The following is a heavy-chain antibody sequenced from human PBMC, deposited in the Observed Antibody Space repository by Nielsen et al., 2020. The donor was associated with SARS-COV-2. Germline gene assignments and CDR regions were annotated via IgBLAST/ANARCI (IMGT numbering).Heavy chain of an antibody. Sequence: KVSCKGSGYSFTSYWIGWVRQMPGKGLEWMGIIYPGDSDTRYSPSFQGQVTISADKSISTAYLQWSSLKASDTAMYYCARRTRQSSSWPHFDPWGQGTLVTVSS. J-gene: IGHJ5*02. D-gene: IGHD6-13*01. CDR3: ARRTRQSSSWPHFDP. CDR2: IYPGDSDT. CDR1: GYSFTSYW. V-gene: IGHV5-51*01.